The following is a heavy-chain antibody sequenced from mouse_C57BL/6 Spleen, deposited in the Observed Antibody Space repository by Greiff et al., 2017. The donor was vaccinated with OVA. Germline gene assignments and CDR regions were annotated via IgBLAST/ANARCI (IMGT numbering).Heavy chain of an antibody. J-gene: IGHJ2*01. CDR3: ARSAYQGDFED. Sequence: QVQLKQSGPELVKPGASVKISCKASGYAFSSSWMNWVKQRPGKGLEWIGRIYPGDGDTNYNGKFKGKATLTADKSSSTAYMPLSSLTSEDSAVYFCARSAYQGDFEDWGQGTTLTVSS. CDR1: GYAFSSSW. V-gene: IGHV1-82*01. D-gene: IGHD2-10*01. CDR2: IYPGDGDT.